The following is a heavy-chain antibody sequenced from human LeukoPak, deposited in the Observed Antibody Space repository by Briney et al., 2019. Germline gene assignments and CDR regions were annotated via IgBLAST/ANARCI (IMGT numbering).Heavy chain of an antibody. CDR1: GFTVSSNY. CDR2: IYSGGST. CDR3: ARDLDGDVVY. J-gene: IGHJ4*02. Sequence: GGSLRLSCAASGFTVSSNYMSWVRRAPGKGLEWVSVIYSGGSTYYADSVKGRFTISRHNSKNTLYLQMNSLRAEDTAVYYCARDLDGDVVYWGQGTLVTVSS. V-gene: IGHV3-53*04. D-gene: IGHD4-17*01.